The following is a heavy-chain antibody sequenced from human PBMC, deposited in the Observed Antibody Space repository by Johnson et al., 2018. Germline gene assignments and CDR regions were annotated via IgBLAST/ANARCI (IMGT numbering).Heavy chain of an antibody. Sequence: VQLVESGGGVVQXGRSLRLSCAASGFTFSSYGMHWVRQAPGKGLEWVSAISGSGGSTYYADSVKGRFTLSRDNSKNTLYLQMNSLRAEDTAVYYCARDDDIRLGSVWYDAFDIWGQGTMVTVSS. V-gene: IGHV3-23*04. J-gene: IGHJ3*02. CDR1: GFTFSSYG. CDR2: ISGSGGST. D-gene: IGHD6-19*01. CDR3: ARDDDIRLGSVWYDAFDI.